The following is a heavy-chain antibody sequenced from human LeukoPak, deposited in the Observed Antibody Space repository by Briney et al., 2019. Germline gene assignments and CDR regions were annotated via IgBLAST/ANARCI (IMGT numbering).Heavy chain of an antibody. V-gene: IGHV3-21*01. CDR1: GFTFSSYS. D-gene: IGHD6-6*01. CDR2: ISSSSSYI. J-gene: IGHJ5*02. CDR3: ARDLLSISSGWFDP. Sequence: GGSLRLSCAASGFTFSSYSMNWVRQAPGKGLEWVSSISSSSSYIYYADSVKGRFTISRDNAKKSLYLQMNSLRAEDTAVYYCARDLLSISSGWFDPWGQGTLFTVSS.